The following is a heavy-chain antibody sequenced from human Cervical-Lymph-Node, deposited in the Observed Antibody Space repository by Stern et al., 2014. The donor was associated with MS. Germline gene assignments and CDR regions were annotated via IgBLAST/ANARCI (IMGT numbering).Heavy chain of an antibody. CDR1: GFTFSHYS. D-gene: IGHD4-17*01. V-gene: IGHV3-21*01. Sequence: EVQLVESGGGLVKPGESLRLSCDASGFTFSHYSINWVRQAPGKGLEWISSLRNNSTHTYYADSVEGRFTISRDSAKDSVSLHMVSLRAEDTAVYYCARARVGDYARSPHLDSWGQGTLVTVSS. CDR3: ARARVGDYARSPHLDS. CDR2: LRNNSTHT. J-gene: IGHJ4*02.